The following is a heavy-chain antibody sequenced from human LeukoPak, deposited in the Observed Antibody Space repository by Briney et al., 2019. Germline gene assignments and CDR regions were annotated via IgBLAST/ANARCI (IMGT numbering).Heavy chain of an antibody. CDR2: ISYDGSNK. J-gene: IGHJ4*02. V-gene: IGHV3-30*18. Sequence: PGRSLRLSCAASGFTFSSYVMHWVRQAPGKGLEWVAVISYDGSNKYYADSVKGRFTISRDNSKNTLYLQMNSLRAEDTAIYYCAKVVGATPYYFDYWGQGTLVTVSS. D-gene: IGHD1-26*01. CDR1: GFTFSSYV. CDR3: AKVVGATPYYFDY.